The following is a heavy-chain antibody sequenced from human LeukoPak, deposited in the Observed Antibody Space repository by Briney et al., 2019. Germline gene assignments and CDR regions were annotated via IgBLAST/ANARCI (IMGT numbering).Heavy chain of an antibody. D-gene: IGHD4-17*01. Sequence: GGSPRLSCAASGFTFGTYAMSWVRQAPGKGLEWVSAISGSGGSTYYADSVKGRFTISRDNSKSTLYLQMNSLRAEDTAVYYCAKDPYGGPTLTLDYWGQGTLVTVSS. J-gene: IGHJ4*02. V-gene: IGHV3-23*01. CDR3: AKDPYGGPTLTLDY. CDR2: ISGSGGST. CDR1: GFTFGTYA.